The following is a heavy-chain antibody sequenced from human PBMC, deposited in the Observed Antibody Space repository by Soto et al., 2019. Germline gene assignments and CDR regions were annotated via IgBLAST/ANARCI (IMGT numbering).Heavy chain of an antibody. CDR1: GGNIGSGDYY. CDR2: IYYRGST. CDR3: PSVPLQVDPTLYFDP. V-gene: IGHV4-30-4*01. D-gene: IGHD1-1*01. J-gene: IGHJ5*02. Sequence: SATQSLTCPGSGGNIGSGDYYWSWISQPPGKGLEWIGYIYYRGSTYYSPSRKSRLTISRDTSKNQCSLNRSSVTAADPAVYFLPSVPLQVDPTLYFDPWGQGTLVTVSS.